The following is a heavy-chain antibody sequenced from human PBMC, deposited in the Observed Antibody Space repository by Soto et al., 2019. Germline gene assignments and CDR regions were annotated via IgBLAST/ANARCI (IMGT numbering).Heavy chain of an antibody. CDR1: GYTFTSYG. CDR3: ARDYSNGWYGDFDY. CDR2: ISAYNGHT. V-gene: IGHV1-18*01. D-gene: IGHD6-19*01. Sequence: GASVKVSFKASGYTFTSYGISWVRQAPGQGLEWMGWISAYNGHTNYAQKLQGRVTMTTDTSTSTAYMELRSLRSDDTAVYYCARDYSNGWYGDFDYWGQGTLVTVSS. J-gene: IGHJ4*02.